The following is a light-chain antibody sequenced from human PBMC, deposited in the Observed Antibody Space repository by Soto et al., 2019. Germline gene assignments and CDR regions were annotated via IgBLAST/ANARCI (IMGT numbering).Light chain of an antibody. CDR2: GAS. CDR3: QQSNNWPYT. J-gene: IGKJ2*01. V-gene: IGKV3-15*01. Sequence: EIVMTQSPATLPVSPGERVILSCRASQSVSDNLAWYQQKPGQAPRLLIYGASTRATTIPARFSGSGSGTEFTLTISSLQSEDFAVYYCQQSNNWPYTFGQGTRLDIK. CDR1: QSVSDN.